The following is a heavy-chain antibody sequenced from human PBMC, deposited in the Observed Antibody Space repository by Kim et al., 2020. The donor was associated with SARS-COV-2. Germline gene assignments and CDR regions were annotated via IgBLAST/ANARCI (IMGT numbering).Heavy chain of an antibody. CDR1: GFTFSNYA. Sequence: GGSLRLSCAXSGFTFSNYAMCWVRQAPGRGLEWVSGSSGSGGITHYADSVKGRFTISRDNSKNTLFLQMNSLRAEDTAVYYCAKETRGYNYGIFDYWGQGTLVTVSS. V-gene: IGHV3-23*01. D-gene: IGHD5-18*01. J-gene: IGHJ4*02. CDR2: SSGSGGIT. CDR3: AKETRGYNYGIFDY.